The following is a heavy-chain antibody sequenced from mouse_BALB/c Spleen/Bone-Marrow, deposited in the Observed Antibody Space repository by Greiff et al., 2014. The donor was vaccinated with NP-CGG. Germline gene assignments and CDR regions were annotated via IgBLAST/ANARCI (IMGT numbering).Heavy chain of an antibody. J-gene: IGHJ1*01. D-gene: IGHD1-1*01. CDR3: ASYYGSSWYFDV. CDR2: INPYSGGT. CDR1: GYSFTGYT. Sequence: VQLQQPGPELVKPGASMKISCKTSGYSFTGYTMNWVKQSHGKNLEWIGLINPYSGGTSYNQKFKGKATLTVDKSSSTAYMELFSLTSEDSAVYYCASYYGSSWYFDVWGAGTTVTVSS. V-gene: IGHV1-18*01.